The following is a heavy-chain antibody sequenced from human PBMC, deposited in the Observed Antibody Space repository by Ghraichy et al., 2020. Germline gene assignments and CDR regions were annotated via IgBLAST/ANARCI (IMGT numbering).Heavy chain of an antibody. J-gene: IGHJ6*02. CDR1: GGTFSSYA. D-gene: IGHD2-15*01. CDR3: ARDAGRGYSYGYSSSWYGCSGGSCYRGMDV. Sequence: SVKVSCKASGGTFSSYAISWVRQAPGQGLEWMGGIIPIFGTANYAQKFQGRVTITADESTSTAYMELSSLRSEDTAVYYCARDAGRGYSYGYSSSWYGCSGGSCYRGMDVWGQGTTVTVSS. CDR2: IIPIFGTA. V-gene: IGHV1-69*13.